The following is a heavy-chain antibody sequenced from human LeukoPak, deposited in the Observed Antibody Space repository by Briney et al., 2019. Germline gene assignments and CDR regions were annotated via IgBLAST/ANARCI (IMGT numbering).Heavy chain of an antibody. J-gene: IGHJ5*02. CDR1: GFTFDDYA. CDR2: ISWNSGSI. D-gene: IGHD6-13*01. V-gene: IGHV3-9*01. CDR3: AKDSRSSWFNWFDP. Sequence: GRSLRLSCAAPGFTFDDYAMHWVRQAPGKGLEWVSGISWNSGSIGYADSVKGRFTISRDNAKNSLYLQMNSLRAEDTALYYCAKDSRSSWFNWFDPWGQGTLVTVSS.